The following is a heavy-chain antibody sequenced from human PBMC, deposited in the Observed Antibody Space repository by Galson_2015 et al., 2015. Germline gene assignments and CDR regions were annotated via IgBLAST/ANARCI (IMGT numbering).Heavy chain of an antibody. D-gene: IGHD3-22*01. CDR3: ARDRRYYDSSGYYHAFDI. CDR2: ISYDGSNK. CDR1: GFTFSSYA. J-gene: IGHJ3*02. Sequence: LRLSCAASGFTFSSYAMHWVRQAPGTGLEWVAVISYDGSNKYYADSVKGRFTISRDNSKNTLYLQMNSLRAEDTAVYYCARDRRYYDSSGYYHAFDIWGQGTMVTVSS. V-gene: IGHV3-30-3*01.